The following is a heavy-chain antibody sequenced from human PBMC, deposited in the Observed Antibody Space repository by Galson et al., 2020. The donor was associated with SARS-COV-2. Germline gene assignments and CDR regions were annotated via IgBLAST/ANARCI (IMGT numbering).Heavy chain of an antibody. V-gene: IGHV3-33*06. Sequence: GGSLRLSCAASGFTFSSYGMHWVRQAPGKGLEWVAVIWYDGSNKYYADSVKGRFTISRDNSKNTLYLQMNSLRAEDTAVYYCAKDSRYYDFWSGYLDTQHIYYYYYMDVWGKGTTVTVSS. J-gene: IGHJ6*03. D-gene: IGHD3-3*01. CDR3: AKDSRYYDFWSGYLDTQHIYYYYYMDV. CDR2: IWYDGSNK. CDR1: GFTFSSYG.